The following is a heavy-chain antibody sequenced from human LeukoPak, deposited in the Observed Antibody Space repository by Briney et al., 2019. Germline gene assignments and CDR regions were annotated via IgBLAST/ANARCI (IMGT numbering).Heavy chain of an antibody. D-gene: IGHD5-12*01. J-gene: IGHJ4*02. V-gene: IGHV3-20*04. CDR3: ARGYGGYAH. CDR2: INWNGGST. Sequence: RTGGSLRLSCAASGFTFSSYEMNWVRQAPGKGLEWVSGINWNGGSTGYADSVKGRFTISRDNAKNSLYLQMNSLRAEDTALYYCARGYGGYAHWGQGTLVTVSS. CDR1: GFTFSSYE.